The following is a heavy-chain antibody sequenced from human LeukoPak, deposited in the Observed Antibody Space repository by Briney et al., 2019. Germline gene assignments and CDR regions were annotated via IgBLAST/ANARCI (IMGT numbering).Heavy chain of an antibody. Sequence: GGSLRLSCAASGFTFSSYGMHWVRQAPGKGLEWVAVIWYDGSNKYYADSVKGRFTISRDNSKNTLYLQMNSLRAEDTAVYYCAKVARGYYDSSGGYYFDYWGQGTLVTVSS. V-gene: IGHV3-33*06. CDR1: GFTFSSYG. CDR2: IWYDGSNK. J-gene: IGHJ4*02. D-gene: IGHD3-22*01. CDR3: AKVARGYYDSSGGYYFDY.